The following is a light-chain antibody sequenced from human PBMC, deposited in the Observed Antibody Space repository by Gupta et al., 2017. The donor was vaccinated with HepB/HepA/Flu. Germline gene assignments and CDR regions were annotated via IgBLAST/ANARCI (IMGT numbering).Light chain of an antibody. CDR1: SSDVGGYNY. V-gene: IGLV2-14*03. CDR2: DVS. CDR3: SSYTSSSPV. Sequence: HSALTPPPSVFGSPAPSIPLPCTGTSSDVGGYNYVSSYQQPPGKAPTLMSYDVSNRPSGVSNRFSGYKAGNTASLTISGVQAEDEADYYCSSYTSSSPVFGGGTKLTVL. J-gene: IGLJ2*01.